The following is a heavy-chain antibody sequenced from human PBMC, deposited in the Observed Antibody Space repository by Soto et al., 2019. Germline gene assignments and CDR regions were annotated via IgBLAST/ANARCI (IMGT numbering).Heavy chain of an antibody. V-gene: IGHV4-59*08. CDR2: VYHTGDT. J-gene: IGHJ4*02. D-gene: IGHD6-25*01. CDR1: SASISTYY. Sequence: SETLSLTCTISSASISTYYWTWIRQSPEKGLEWIGYVYHTGDTNYNPSLKSRVTISLDTSKNEFSLKLTSVSAADTAIYYCARRKTRPEAFDYWGQGILVTVSS. CDR3: ARRKTRPEAFDY.